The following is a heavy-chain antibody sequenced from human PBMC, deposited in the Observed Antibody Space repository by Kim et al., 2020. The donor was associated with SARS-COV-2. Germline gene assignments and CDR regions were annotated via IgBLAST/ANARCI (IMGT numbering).Heavy chain of an antibody. CDR2: RS. D-gene: IGHD6-19*01. CDR3: VKGAWLDY. Sequence: RSYYAEAVKDRFTVSRDSARNTLDLQMNSLGDDDTAVYYCVKGAWLDYWGPGTLVTVSS. V-gene: IGHV3-23*01. J-gene: IGHJ4*02.